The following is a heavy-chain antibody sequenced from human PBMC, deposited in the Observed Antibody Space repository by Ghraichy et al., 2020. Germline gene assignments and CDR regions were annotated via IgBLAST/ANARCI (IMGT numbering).Heavy chain of an antibody. CDR3: ARLAYCGGDCLNAFDI. V-gene: IGHV3-48*02. J-gene: IGHJ3*02. Sequence: GGSLRLSCAASGFTFSSYSMNWVRQAPGKGLEWVSYISSSSSTIYYADSVKGRFTISRDNAKNSLYLQMNSLRDEDTAVYYCARLAYCGGDCLNAFDIWGQGTMVTVSS. CDR1: GFTFSSYS. D-gene: IGHD2-21*02. CDR2: ISSSSSTI.